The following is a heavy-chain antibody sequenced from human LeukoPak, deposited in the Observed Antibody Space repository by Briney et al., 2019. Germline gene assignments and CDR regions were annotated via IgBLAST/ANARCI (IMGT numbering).Heavy chain of an antibody. V-gene: IGHV1-69*04. CDR2: IIPILGIA. Sequence: ASVKVSCKASGGTFSSYAISWVRQAPGQGLEWMGRIIPILGIANYAQKFQGRVTITADKSTSTAYMELSSLRSEDTAVYYCARASADNYDILTGFPTPRFDYLGQGTLVTVSS. CDR3: ARASADNYDILTGFPTPRFDY. D-gene: IGHD3-9*01. CDR1: GGTFSSYA. J-gene: IGHJ4*02.